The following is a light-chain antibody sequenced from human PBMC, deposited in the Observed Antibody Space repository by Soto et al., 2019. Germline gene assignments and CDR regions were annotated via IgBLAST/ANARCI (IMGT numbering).Light chain of an antibody. Sequence: EIVLTQSPGILSLSPGERASLSCGASQSITSSFLAWYQQKPGQAPRLLIYGASSRATGIPDRFSGTGSGTDFTLTISRLDPEDYAVYFCQQYDSIPPWTFGQGTKVHIK. CDR3: QQYDSIPPWT. J-gene: IGKJ1*01. CDR1: QSITSSF. V-gene: IGKV3-20*01. CDR2: GAS.